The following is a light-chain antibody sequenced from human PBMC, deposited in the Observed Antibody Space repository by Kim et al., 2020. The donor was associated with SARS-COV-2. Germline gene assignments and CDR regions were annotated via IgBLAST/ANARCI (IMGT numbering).Light chain of an antibody. CDR2: EVR. CDR1: SSDVGTYDL. J-gene: IGLJ1*01. CDR3: CSYAGSRNV. Sequence: GQSITISCTGTSSDVGTYDLVSWYQQHPGKAPKLLIYEVRKRPSGVSNRFSGSKSGNTASLAISGLQAEDEADYYCCSYAGSRNVFGTGTKVTVL. V-gene: IGLV2-23*02.